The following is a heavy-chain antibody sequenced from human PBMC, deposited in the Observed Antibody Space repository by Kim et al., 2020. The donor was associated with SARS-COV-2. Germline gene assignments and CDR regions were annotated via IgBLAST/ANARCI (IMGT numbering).Heavy chain of an antibody. CDR1: GFTFSTYD. CDR2: ISGSSSHI. CDR3: GSRAPPARYNGMDV. D-gene: IGHD3-9*01. V-gene: IGHV3-21*01. J-gene: IGHJ6*02. Sequence: GGSLRLSCAASGFTFSTYDMNWVRQAPGKGLEWVSSISGSSSHIYYADSVRGRFTVSRDNAKTSLYLQMNSLRAEDTAVYYCGSRAPPARYNGMDVWGQG.